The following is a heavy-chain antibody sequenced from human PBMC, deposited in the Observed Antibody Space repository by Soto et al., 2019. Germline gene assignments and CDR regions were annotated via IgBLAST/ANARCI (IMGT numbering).Heavy chain of an antibody. CDR1: GGSIDSLYH. CDR3: STRAYDTNGYYRFDP. J-gene: IGHJ5*01. CDR2: IDDGGKV. Sequence: SETLSLTCTVSGGSIDSLYHWGWIRQPPGKGLEWIGSIDDGGKVYYNPSLKGRVTLSVETSKNNFSLNLNSVTAADTAVYYCSTRAYDTNGYYRFDPWAQGTQVTVSS. D-gene: IGHD3-22*01. V-gene: IGHV4-39*02.